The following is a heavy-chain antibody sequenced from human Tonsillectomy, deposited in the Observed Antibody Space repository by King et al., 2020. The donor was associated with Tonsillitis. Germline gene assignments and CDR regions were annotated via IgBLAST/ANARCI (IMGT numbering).Heavy chain of an antibody. D-gene: IGHD3-10*01. Sequence: VQLVESGGGLVQPGGSLRLSCAASGFTFSSYAMSWVRQAPGKGLEWVSTISGSVGSTYYADSVKGRFTISRDNSKNTLYLQMNSLRAEDTAVYYCAKLFIGYLWFQGYFDLWGRGTLVTVSS. CDR2: ISGSVGST. CDR1: GFTFSSYA. J-gene: IGHJ2*01. V-gene: IGHV3-23*04. CDR3: AKLFIGYLWFQGYFDL.